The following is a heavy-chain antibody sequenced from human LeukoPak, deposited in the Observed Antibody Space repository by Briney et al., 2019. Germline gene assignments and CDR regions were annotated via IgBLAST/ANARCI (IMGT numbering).Heavy chain of an antibody. Sequence: ASVKVSCKASGYTFTSYYMHWVRQAPGQGLEWMGIINPSGGSTSYAQKFQGRVTMTRDMSTSTVYMELSSLRSEDTAVYYCASSHRTERKYYYDSSGYYDWGQGTLVTVSS. CDR3: ASSHRTERKYYYDSSGYYD. CDR1: GYTFTSYY. V-gene: IGHV1-46*01. J-gene: IGHJ4*02. CDR2: INPSGGST. D-gene: IGHD3-22*01.